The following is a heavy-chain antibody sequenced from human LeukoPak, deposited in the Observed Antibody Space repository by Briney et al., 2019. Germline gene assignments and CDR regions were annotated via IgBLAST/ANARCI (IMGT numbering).Heavy chain of an antibody. D-gene: IGHD3-22*01. CDR1: GFTFSSYA. J-gene: IGHJ4*02. V-gene: IGHV3-23*01. CDR2: ISSSGGST. CDR3: ANLVVIPTSMRLEDY. Sequence: GGSLRLSCAVSGFTFSSYAMSWVRQAPGRGLEWVSGISSSGGSTPHADSVKGRFTISRDNSKNMLYLQMNSLRAEDTAVYYCANLVVIPTSMRLEDYWGRGTLVTVSS.